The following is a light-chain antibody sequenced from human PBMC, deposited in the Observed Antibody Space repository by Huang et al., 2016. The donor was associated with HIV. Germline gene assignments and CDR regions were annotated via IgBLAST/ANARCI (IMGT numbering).Light chain of an antibody. J-gene: IGKJ2*01. CDR2: DTS. CDR3: QEYSSWPYT. V-gene: IGKV3-15*01. CDR1: QSLTST. Sequence: EIVMTQSPATLSLSPGEGATLSCRASQSLTSTLAWYQQKLGQAPRLLIYDTSTRATDVPARISGSGSGTELTLTISSLESEDFAVYYCQEYSSWPYTVGQGTKLGIK.